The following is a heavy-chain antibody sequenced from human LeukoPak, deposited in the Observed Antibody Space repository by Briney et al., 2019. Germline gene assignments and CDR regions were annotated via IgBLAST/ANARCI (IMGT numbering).Heavy chain of an antibody. CDR3: ARAGRGIVGATECFDY. V-gene: IGHV1-2*04. Sequence: GASVKVSCKASGGTFSSYAISWVRQAPGQGLEWMGWINPNSGGTNYAQKFQGWVTMTRDTSISTAYMELSRLRSDDTAVYYCARAGRGIVGATECFDYWGQGTLVTVSS. CDR1: GGTFSSYA. J-gene: IGHJ4*02. CDR2: INPNSGGT. D-gene: IGHD1-26*01.